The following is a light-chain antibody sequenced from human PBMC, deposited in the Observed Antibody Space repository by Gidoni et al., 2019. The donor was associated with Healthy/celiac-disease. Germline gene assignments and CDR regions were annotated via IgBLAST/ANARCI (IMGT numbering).Light chain of an antibody. V-gene: IGKV3-20*01. Sequence: EIVLTQSPGTLSLSPGERATLSCRASQSVSSSYLAWYQQKPGQAPRRLIYGASSRATGIPDRFSGSGSGTDFTLTISRLEPEDFAVYYCQQYGSSPPITFXQXTRLXIK. J-gene: IGKJ5*01. CDR3: QQYGSSPPIT. CDR2: GAS. CDR1: QSVSSSY.